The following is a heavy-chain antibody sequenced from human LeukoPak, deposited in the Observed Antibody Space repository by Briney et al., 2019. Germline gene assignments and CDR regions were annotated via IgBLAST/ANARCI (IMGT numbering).Heavy chain of an antibody. Sequence: PGGSLRLSCAASGFTFSGFDMNWVRQAPGKGLEWISSISTSSSHKYYADSVKGRFTISRDNAKNSLYLQMNSLRADDTAVYWCARDYIAYDPLDYWGQGTLVTVSS. CDR1: GFTFSGFD. CDR3: ARDYIAYDPLDY. D-gene: IGHD3-3*01. J-gene: IGHJ4*02. CDR2: ISTSSSHK. V-gene: IGHV3-21*01.